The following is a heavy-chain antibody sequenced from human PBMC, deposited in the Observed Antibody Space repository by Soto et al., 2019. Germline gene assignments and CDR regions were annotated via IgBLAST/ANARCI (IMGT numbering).Heavy chain of an antibody. J-gene: IGHJ4*02. CDR2: IIPTFGTT. D-gene: IGHD5-12*01. V-gene: IGHV1-69*01. Sequence: QVQLVQSGAEGKKPGSSVKVSCKPFGGSFTNFVISWVRQAPGQGLEWMGGIIPTFGTTNYAQKFQGKVTITADETTKTAYLELSGLTSADTSVYYCARDVGGEATIRYWGQGTLVTVSS. CDR3: ARDVGGEATIRY. CDR1: GGSFTNFV.